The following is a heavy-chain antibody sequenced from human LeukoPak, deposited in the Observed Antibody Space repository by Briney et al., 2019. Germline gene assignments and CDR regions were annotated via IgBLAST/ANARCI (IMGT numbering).Heavy chain of an antibody. CDR1: GYTFTSYA. CDR3: ARDSGSGNNDY. D-gene: IGHD1-26*01. CDR2: INAGNGNT. Sequence: ASVKVSCKASGYTFTSYAIHWVRQAPGHRLEWMGWINAGNGNTKYSQNFQGRVTFISNTSATTAFMELSSLRSEDAAVYYCARDSGSGNNDYWGQGTLVTVSS. J-gene: IGHJ4*02. V-gene: IGHV1-3*01.